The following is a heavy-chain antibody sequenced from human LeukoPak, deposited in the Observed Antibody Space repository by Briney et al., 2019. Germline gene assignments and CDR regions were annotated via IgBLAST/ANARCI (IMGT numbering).Heavy chain of an antibody. V-gene: IGHV4-59*01. Sequence: SETLSLTCTVSGGSISSYYWSWIRQPPGKGLEWIGYIYYSGSTNYNPSLKSRVTISVDTSKNQFSLKLSSVTAADTAVYYCAGTYITMIVAWGQGTLVTVSS. D-gene: IGHD3-22*01. J-gene: IGHJ5*02. CDR2: IYYSGST. CDR3: AGTYITMIVA. CDR1: GGSISSYY.